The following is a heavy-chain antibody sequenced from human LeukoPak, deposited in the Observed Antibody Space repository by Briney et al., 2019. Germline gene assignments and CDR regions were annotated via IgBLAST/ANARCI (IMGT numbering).Heavy chain of an antibody. CDR3: ARSGRKVTTAGFDY. CDR1: GGSFSGYY. J-gene: IGHJ4*02. D-gene: IGHD2-21*02. Sequence: PSETLSLTCAVYGGSFSGYYWSWIRQPPGKGLEWIGEINHSGSTNYNPSLKSRVTISVDTSKNQFSLKLSSVTAADTAVYYCARSGRKVTTAGFDYWGQGTLVTVSS. V-gene: IGHV4-34*01. CDR2: INHSGST.